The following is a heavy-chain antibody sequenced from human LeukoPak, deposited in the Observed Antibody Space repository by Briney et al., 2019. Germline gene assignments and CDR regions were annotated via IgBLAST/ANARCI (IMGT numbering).Heavy chain of an antibody. CDR1: GFTFSSYA. CDR3: ASDFSAAMSYFDY. J-gene: IGHJ4*02. D-gene: IGHD2-2*01. V-gene: IGHV3-33*08. Sequence: GGSLRLSCAASGFTFSSYAMHWVRQAPGKGLEWVAVIWYDGSNKYYADSVKGRFTISRDNSKNTLYLQMTSLRAEDTAVYYCASDFSAAMSYFDYWGQGTLVTVSS. CDR2: IWYDGSNK.